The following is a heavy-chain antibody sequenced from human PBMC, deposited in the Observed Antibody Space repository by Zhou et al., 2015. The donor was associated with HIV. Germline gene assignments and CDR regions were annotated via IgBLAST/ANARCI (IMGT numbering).Heavy chain of an antibody. J-gene: IGHJ3*02. Sequence: QVQLVQSGAEVKKPGSSVKVSCKASGGTFNKHGISWVRQAPGQGLEWMGGIVPFFGAANYAQKFQGRVTITADESTSTAYMELSSLRSEDTAVYYCARSPYYYDSSGYYPLPHDAFDIWGQGTMVTVSS. CDR2: IVPFFGAA. D-gene: IGHD3-22*01. CDR1: GGTFNKHG. CDR3: ARSPYYYDSSGYYPLPHDAFDI. V-gene: IGHV1-69*01.